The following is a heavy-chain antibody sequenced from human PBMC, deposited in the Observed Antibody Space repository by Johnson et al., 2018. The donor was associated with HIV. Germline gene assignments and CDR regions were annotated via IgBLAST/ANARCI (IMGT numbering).Heavy chain of an antibody. J-gene: IGHJ3*01. CDR2: ISGSGGST. Sequence: VQLVESGGGVVQPGRSLRLSCEASGFTFSSYAMSWVRQAPGKGLEWVSAISGSGGSTYYADPAKGRFTISRDNSKNTLYLQLNSLSAEDTAVYYCAKTLVGATRDDAFDVWGQGTMVTVSS. D-gene: IGHD1-26*01. V-gene: IGHV3-23*04. CDR1: GFTFSSYA. CDR3: AKTLVGATRDDAFDV.